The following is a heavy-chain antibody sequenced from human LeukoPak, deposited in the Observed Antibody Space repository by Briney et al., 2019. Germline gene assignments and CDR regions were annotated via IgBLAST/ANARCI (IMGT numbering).Heavy chain of an antibody. CDR1: GFTFSSYS. J-gene: IGHJ4*02. V-gene: IGHV3-21*01. D-gene: IGHD3-10*01. CDR3: ARDLEWFGELWD. CDR2: ISSSSSYI. Sequence: PGGSLRLSCAASGFTFSSYSMNWVRQAPGKGLEWVSSISSSSSYIYYADSVKGRFTISRDNAKNSLYLQMNSLRAEDTAVYYCARDLEWFGELWDWGQGALVTVSS.